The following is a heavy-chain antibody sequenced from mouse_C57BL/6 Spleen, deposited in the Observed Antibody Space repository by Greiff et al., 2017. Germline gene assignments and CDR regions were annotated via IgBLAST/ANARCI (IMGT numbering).Heavy chain of an antibody. CDR1: GYTFTSYW. CDR3: ARSFITMVVERYFDV. J-gene: IGHJ1*03. Sequence: VQLQQSGAELVRPGTSVKLSCKASGYTFTSYWMHWVKQRPGQGLEWIGVIDPSDSYTNSNQKFKGKATLTVDTSSSTAYMQLSSLTSEDSAVYYCARSFITMVVERYFDVWGTGTTVTVSS. D-gene: IGHD1-1*01. V-gene: IGHV1-59*01. CDR2: IDPSDSYT.